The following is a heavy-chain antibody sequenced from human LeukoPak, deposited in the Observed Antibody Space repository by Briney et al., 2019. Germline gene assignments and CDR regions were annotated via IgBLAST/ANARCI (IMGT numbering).Heavy chain of an antibody. D-gene: IGHD4-23*01. J-gene: IGHJ4*02. Sequence: GGSVRLSCAASGFTFSSYSMNWVRQAPGKGLEWVSSISSSSSYIYYADSVKGRFTISRDNAKNSLYLQMNSLRAEDTAVYYCARDRSRWGKDGEDYYFDYWGQGTPVTLFS. CDR1: GFTFSSYS. CDR2: ISSSSSYI. CDR3: ARDRSRWGKDGEDYYFDY. V-gene: IGHV3-21*01.